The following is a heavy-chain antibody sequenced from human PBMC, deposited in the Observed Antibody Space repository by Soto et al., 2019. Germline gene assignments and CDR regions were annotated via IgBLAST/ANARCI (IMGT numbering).Heavy chain of an antibody. CDR3: AKDARDTGGNSGIDY. J-gene: IGHJ4*02. CDR1: EFTFNRYA. CDR2: IIGSGAIT. Sequence: GGSRRLSWVASEFTFNRYAMSWVRQAPGMGLEWVSSIIGSGAITYYADSVKGRFTISRDNSKSTLYLQMNSLRVEDTALYYCAKDARDTGGNSGIDYWGQGTLVTVSS. D-gene: IGHD2-21*02. V-gene: IGHV3-23*01.